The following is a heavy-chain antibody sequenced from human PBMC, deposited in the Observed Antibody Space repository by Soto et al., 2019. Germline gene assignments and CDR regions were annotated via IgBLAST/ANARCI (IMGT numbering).Heavy chain of an antibody. J-gene: IGHJ6*02. CDR1: GVTFSTYS. Sequence: ASVKVSCKASGVTFSTYSFTWVRQAPGQGLEWMGRIIPILGKSHYAQKFQGRVTITVDKSTSTAYMELSSLRSDDTAVYYCATLRDEYYYGLDVWGQGTTVTVSS. V-gene: IGHV1-69*02. CDR2: IIPILGKS. CDR3: ATLRDEYYYGLDV.